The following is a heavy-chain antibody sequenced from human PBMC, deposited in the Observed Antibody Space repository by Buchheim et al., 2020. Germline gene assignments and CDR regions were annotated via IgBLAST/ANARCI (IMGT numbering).Heavy chain of an antibody. CDR1: GGSISSGGYS. CDR3: ARVNPLYRYYYYYGMDV. V-gene: IGHV4-30-2*01. D-gene: IGHD2-8*01. Sequence: QLQLQESGSGLVKPSQTLSLTCAVSGGSISSGGYSWSWIRQPPGKGLEWIGYIYHSGSTYYNPSLKSRVAISVDRSKNQFSLKLSSVSAADTAVYYCARVNPLYRYYYYYGMDVWGQGTT. CDR2: IYHSGST. J-gene: IGHJ6*02.